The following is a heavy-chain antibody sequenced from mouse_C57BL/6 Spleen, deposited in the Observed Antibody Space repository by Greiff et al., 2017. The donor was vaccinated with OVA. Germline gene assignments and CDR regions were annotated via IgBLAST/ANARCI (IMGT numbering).Heavy chain of an antibody. D-gene: IGHD2-3*01. Sequence: VKLMESGAELVRPGASVTLSCKASGYTFTDYEMHWVKQTPVHGLEWIGAIDPETGGTAYNQKFKGKAILTADKSSSTAYMELRSLTSEDSAVYYCTRGDDGYFDYWGQGTTLTVSS. CDR1: GYTFTDYE. CDR3: TRGDDGYFDY. V-gene: IGHV1-15*01. CDR2: IDPETGGT. J-gene: IGHJ2*01.